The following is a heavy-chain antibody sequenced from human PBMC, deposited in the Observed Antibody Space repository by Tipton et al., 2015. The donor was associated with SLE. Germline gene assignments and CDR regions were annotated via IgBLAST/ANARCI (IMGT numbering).Heavy chain of an antibody. CDR3: ARAGYDILTGYQRGYFDD. Sequence: QLVQSGGGVVQPGKSLRLSCAASGFSLRNHGFHWVRQAPGKGLEWVAVIWYDGSNKFYADSVKGRFTISRDNSKNTLYLQMISLRAEDTAVYYCARAGYDILTGYQRGYFDDWGQGTLVTVSS. CDR1: GFSLRNHG. J-gene: IGHJ4*02. CDR2: IWYDGSNK. D-gene: IGHD3-9*01. V-gene: IGHV3-33*08.